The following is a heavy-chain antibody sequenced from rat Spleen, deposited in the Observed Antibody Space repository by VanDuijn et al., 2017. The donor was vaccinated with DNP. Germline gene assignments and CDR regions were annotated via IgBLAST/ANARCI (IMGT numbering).Heavy chain of an antibody. CDR2: INMGSGGT. V-gene: IGHV1-43*01. Sequence: QVQLQQSGGELAKPGSSVKISCKASGYTFTSYYIGWIKQTTGQGLEYIGYINMGSGGTNYHEKFKGKATLTVDKSSSTAFMQLSSLTPDDSAVYYCARGSRVWFAYWGQGTLVTVSS. D-gene: IGHD1-11*01. J-gene: IGHJ3*01. CDR1: GYTFTSYY. CDR3: ARGSRVWFAY.